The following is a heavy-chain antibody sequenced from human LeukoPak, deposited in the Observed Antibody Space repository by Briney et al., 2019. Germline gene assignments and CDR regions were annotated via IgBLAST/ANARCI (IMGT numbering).Heavy chain of an antibody. CDR2: IYTSGST. V-gene: IGHV4-4*07. J-gene: IGHJ4*02. CDR1: GGSISGYS. CDR3: ARASSGSYYYFDY. D-gene: IGHD3-22*01. Sequence: SETLSLTCTVSGGSISGYSWNWIRQPAGKGLEWIGRIYTSGSTNYNPSLKSRVTMSVDTSKNQFSLKLSSVTAADTAIYYCARASSGSYYYFDYWGQGTLVTVSS.